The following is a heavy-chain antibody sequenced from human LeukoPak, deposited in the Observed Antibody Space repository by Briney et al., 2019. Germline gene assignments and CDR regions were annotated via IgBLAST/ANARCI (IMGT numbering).Heavy chain of an antibody. D-gene: IGHD3-22*01. J-gene: IGHJ4*02. V-gene: IGHV3-21*01. CDR3: ARDDGAYYDSSGNDY. CDR1: GFKFSTYS. Sequence: GGSLRLSCVGSGFKFSTYSMNWVRQAPGKGLEWVSSISTSSNYIYYADSVKGRFTISRGNARKSLYLEMNSLRADDTAVYYCARDDGAYYDSSGNDYWGQGTLVTVSS. CDR2: ISTSSNYI.